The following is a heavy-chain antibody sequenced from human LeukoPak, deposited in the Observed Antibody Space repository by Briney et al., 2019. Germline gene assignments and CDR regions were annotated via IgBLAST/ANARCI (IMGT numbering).Heavy chain of an antibody. V-gene: IGHV4-39*01. Sequence: SETLSLTCTVSGGSISSSSYHWGWIRQPPGKGLEWIGSIYYSGNTYYNPSLKSRVIISVDTSKKQFSLKLNSVTAADTAVYYCARRQRGYSSSTGLDYWGQGTLVTVSS. J-gene: IGHJ4*02. CDR3: ARRQRGYSSSTGLDY. CDR1: GGSISSSSYH. CDR2: IYYSGNT. D-gene: IGHD6-6*01.